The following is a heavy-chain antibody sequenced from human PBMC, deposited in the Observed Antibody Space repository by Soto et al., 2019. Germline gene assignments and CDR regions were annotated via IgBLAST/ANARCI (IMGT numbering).Heavy chain of an antibody. J-gene: IGHJ6*02. V-gene: IGHV3-30*18. Sequence: GGSLRLSCAASGFTFRGYGMHWVRQAPGRGLEWVALISYDGSIKYYADSVRGRFTISRDNSKNTLYLQMNSLRAEDTAVYYCANSEYSRYKNIDVWGQGTTVTVSS. CDR2: ISYDGSIK. D-gene: IGHD5-18*01. CDR1: GFTFRGYG. CDR3: ANSEYSRYKNIDV.